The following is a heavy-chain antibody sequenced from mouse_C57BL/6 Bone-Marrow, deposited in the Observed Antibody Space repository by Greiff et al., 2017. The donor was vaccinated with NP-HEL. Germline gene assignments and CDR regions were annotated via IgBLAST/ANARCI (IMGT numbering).Heavy chain of an antibody. CDR1: GFNIKDYY. CDR2: IDPEDGDT. Sequence: EVNVVESGAELVRPGASVKLSCTASGFNIKDYYMHWVKQRPEQGLEWIGRIDPEDGDTEYAPKFQGKATMTADTSSNTAYLQLSSLTSEDTAVYYCTTSYYYGSSPFAYWGQGTLVTLSA. V-gene: IGHV14-1*01. J-gene: IGHJ3*01. CDR3: TTSYYYGSSPFAY. D-gene: IGHD1-1*01.